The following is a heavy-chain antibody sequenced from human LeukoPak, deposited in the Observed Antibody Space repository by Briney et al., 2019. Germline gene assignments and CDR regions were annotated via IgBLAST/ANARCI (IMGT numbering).Heavy chain of an antibody. CDR1: GDSVSSKSAT. CDR3: ATAESLTGQNWFDT. Sequence: SQTLSLTCVISGDSVSSKSATWNWIRQSPSRGFEWLGRTYYRSEWSSDYAVSVKSRIRIDPDTSKNQFSLHLNSVSPEDTAVYYCATAESLTGQNWFDTWGEGTLVTVSS. CDR2: TYYRSEWSS. D-gene: IGHD1-14*01. J-gene: IGHJ5*02. V-gene: IGHV6-1*01.